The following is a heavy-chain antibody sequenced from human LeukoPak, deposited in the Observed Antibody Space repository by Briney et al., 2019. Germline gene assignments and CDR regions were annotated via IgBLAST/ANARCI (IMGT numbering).Heavy chain of an antibody. CDR3: ARHDYDSSGYRRDYYFDY. V-gene: IGHV4-39*01. J-gene: IGHJ4*02. CDR2: IIYGGTT. Sequence: PSETLSLTCSVSSGSISSNFYYWGWIRQPPGKGLEWIVSIIYGGTTYYNPSLKSRITTSLDTSKSQFSLRLTSVTAADTAVYYCARHDYDSSGYRRDYYFDYWGQGSLVTVSS. D-gene: IGHD3-22*01. CDR1: SGSISSNFYY.